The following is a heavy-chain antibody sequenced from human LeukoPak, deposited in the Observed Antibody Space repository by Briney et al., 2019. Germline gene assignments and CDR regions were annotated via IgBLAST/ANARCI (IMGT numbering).Heavy chain of an antibody. CDR1: GFTFSSYA. CDR3: AKYSGWNAGAFDI. CDR2: ISDSGGTT. V-gene: IGHV3-23*01. D-gene: IGHD6-19*01. Sequence: PGGSLRLSCAASGFTFSSYAMSWVRQAPGKGLEWVSTISDSGGTTYYADSVKGRFTISRDNSKNTLYLQMNSLRAEDTAVYYCAKYSGWNAGAFDIWGQGTMVTVSS. J-gene: IGHJ3*02.